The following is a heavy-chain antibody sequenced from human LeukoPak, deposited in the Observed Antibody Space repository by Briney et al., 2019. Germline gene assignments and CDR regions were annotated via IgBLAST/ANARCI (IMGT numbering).Heavy chain of an antibody. CDR1: LYTFTGYY. J-gene: IGHJ4*02. CDR2: NNPSSGGT. V-gene: IGHV1-2*02. CDR3: AREDVGAGDTARRDQVDY. D-gene: IGHD5-18*01. Sequence: ASVKVSCKASLYTFTGYYMYWVRQAPGRGLVWIGWNNPSSGGTNYAQKFQGRVTMTRDTSISTAYMELSRLRSDDTAVYYCAREDVGAGDTARRDQVDYWGQGTLVTVSS.